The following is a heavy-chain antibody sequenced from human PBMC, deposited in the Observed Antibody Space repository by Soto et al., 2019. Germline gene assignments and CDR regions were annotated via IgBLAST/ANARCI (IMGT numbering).Heavy chain of an antibody. Sequence: GASVKVSCKASGYTFTSYAMHWVRQAPGQRLEWMGWINAGNGNTKYSQKFQGRVTITRDTSASTAYMELSSLRSEDTAVYYCAGFRAQRRRFDYYYYGMDVWGQGTTVTVSS. J-gene: IGHJ6*02. D-gene: IGHD3-9*01. CDR2: INAGNGNT. V-gene: IGHV1-3*01. CDR3: AGFRAQRRRFDYYYYGMDV. CDR1: GYTFTSYA.